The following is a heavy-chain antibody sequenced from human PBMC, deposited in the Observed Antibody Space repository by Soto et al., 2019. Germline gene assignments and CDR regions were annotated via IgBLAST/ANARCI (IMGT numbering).Heavy chain of an antibody. V-gene: IGHV3-53*04. CDR2: IYSGGSA. D-gene: IGHD4-17*01. Sequence: GGSLRLSCAASGFTVSSNYMSWVRQAPGKGLEWVSVIYSGGSAYYADSVKGRFTISRHNSKNTLYLQMNSLRAEDTAVYYCARHHYGGNSGAFDICGQGTMVTVSS. CDR1: GFTVSSNY. J-gene: IGHJ3*02. CDR3: ARHHYGGNSGAFDI.